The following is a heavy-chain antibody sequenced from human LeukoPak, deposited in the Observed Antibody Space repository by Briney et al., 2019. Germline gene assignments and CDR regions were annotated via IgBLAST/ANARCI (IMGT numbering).Heavy chain of an antibody. J-gene: IGHJ4*02. CDR2: INSSGGSK. CDR1: GFTISSYA. CDR3: AKDLPSNMAVASYYFDY. V-gene: IGHV3-23*01. Sequence: GGSLTLSSSASGFTISSYAMSWVPLAPGQGLEWVSGINSSGGSKHYADPVKGRFTSSRDNSKNTLYLQMNSLRGEDTAEYYCAKDLPSNMAVASYYFDYWGQGTLVTVS. D-gene: IGHD6-19*01.